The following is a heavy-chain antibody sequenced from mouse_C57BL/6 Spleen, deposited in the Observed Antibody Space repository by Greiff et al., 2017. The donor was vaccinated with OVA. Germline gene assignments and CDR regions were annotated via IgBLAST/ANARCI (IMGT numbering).Heavy chain of an antibody. J-gene: IGHJ2*01. CDR3: ARSNYYGSRGEYYFDY. CDR2: IDPSDSYT. Sequence: VQLQQPGAELVKPGASVKLSCKASGYTFTSYWMQWVKQRPGQGLEWIGEIDPSDSYTNYNQKFKGKATLTVDTSSSTAYMQLSSLTSEDSAVYYCARSNYYGSRGEYYFDYWGQGTTLTVSS. CDR1: GYTFTSYW. D-gene: IGHD1-1*01. V-gene: IGHV1-50*01.